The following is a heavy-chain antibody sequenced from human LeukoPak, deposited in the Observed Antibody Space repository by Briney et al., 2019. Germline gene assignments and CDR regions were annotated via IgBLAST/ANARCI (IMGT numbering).Heavy chain of an antibody. V-gene: IGHV3-48*01. CDR2: ISSSGSTI. CDR3: ARGARKGDDYGGFFDY. D-gene: IGHD4-23*01. CDR1: GFTFSSYA. Sequence: GGSLRLSCAASGFTFSSYAMTWVRQAPGEGLEWVSYISSSGSTIYYADSVKGRFTISRDNSKNTLYLQMNSLRAEDTAVYYCARGARKGDDYGGFFDYWGQGTLVTVSS. J-gene: IGHJ4*02.